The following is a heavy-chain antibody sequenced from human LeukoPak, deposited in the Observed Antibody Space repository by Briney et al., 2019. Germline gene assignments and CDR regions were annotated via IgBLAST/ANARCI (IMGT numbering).Heavy chain of an antibody. CDR1: GGSISSSSYH. J-gene: IGHJ4*02. D-gene: IGHD1-26*01. V-gene: IGHV4-39*01. Sequence: PSEPPSLTCTVSGGSISSSSYHWGWIRQPPGKGLEWIGIIYSSGSTYYNPSLKSRVTISVDTSKNQFSLKLSSVTAADTAVYYCARLPFSINAVGATTMYFDYWGQGTLVTVSS. CDR3: ARLPFSINAVGATTMYFDY. CDR2: IYSSGST.